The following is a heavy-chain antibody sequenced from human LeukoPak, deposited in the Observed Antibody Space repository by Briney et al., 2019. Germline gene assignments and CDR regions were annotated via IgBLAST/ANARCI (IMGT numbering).Heavy chain of an antibody. CDR3: ARPGLRGAFDI. V-gene: IGHV3-21*01. CDR2: ISSSSHYI. D-gene: IGHD3-10*01. J-gene: IGHJ3*02. Sequence: GGSLRLSCAASGFTFSDYSMNWVRQAPGKGLECVSSISSSSHYIYYADSLKGRFTISRDNAKNSLFLQMNSLRAEDAAVYYCARPGLRGAFDIWGQGTVVTVSS. CDR1: GFTFSDYS.